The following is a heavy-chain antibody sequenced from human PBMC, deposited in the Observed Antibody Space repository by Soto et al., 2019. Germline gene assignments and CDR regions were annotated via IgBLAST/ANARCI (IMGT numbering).Heavy chain of an antibody. CDR1: GYTFTGYY. V-gene: IGHV1-2*04. CDR3: ARELVVVPAAIGSYYYYGMDV. J-gene: IGHJ6*02. D-gene: IGHD2-2*02. CDR2: INPNSGGT. Sequence: ASVKVSCKXSGYTFTGYYMHWVRQAPGQGLEWMGWINPNSGGTNYAQKFQGWVTMTRDTSISTAYMELSRLRSDDTAVYYCARELVVVPAAIGSYYYYGMDVWGQGTTVTVSS.